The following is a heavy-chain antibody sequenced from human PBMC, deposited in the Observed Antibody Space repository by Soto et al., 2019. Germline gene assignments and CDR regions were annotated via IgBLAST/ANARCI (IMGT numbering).Heavy chain of an antibody. V-gene: IGHV4-59*01. CDR3: ARTPGIYLAFDI. Sequence: SETLSLTCTVSGGSISSYYWSWIRQPPGKGLEWIGYIYYSGSTNYNPSLKSRVTISVDTSKDQFSLKLSSVTAADTAVYYCARTPGIYLAFDIWGQGTMVTVSS. D-gene: IGHD6-13*01. J-gene: IGHJ3*02. CDR2: IYYSGST. CDR1: GGSISSYY.